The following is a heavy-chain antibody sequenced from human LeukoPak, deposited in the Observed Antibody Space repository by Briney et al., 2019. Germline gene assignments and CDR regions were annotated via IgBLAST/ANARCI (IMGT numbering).Heavy chain of an antibody. CDR2: ISINSSYI. CDR3: ASRNDGSLTGPLDDY. Sequence: GGSLRLSCAASGFTFSRYSMNWVRQAPGEGLEWVSCISINSSYIYYADSVKGRFTISRDNAKNSLYLQMNSLRAEDTAVYYCASRNDGSLTGPLDDYWGQGTLVTVSS. J-gene: IGHJ4*02. CDR1: GFTFSRYS. V-gene: IGHV3-21*01. D-gene: IGHD3-9*01.